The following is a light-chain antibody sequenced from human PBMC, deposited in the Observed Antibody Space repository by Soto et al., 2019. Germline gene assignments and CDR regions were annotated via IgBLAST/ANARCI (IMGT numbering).Light chain of an antibody. V-gene: IGKV3-11*01. CDR3: QQSSNWPRLT. J-gene: IGKJ4*01. CDR1: QSVTSY. Sequence: EIVLTQSPATLSLSPGERATLSCRASQSVTSYLAWYQQKPGQAPRLLIYGASNRATGIPARFSGSGSGTDFPLTISSLEPEDFAVYYCQQSSNWPRLTFGGGTKVEIK. CDR2: GAS.